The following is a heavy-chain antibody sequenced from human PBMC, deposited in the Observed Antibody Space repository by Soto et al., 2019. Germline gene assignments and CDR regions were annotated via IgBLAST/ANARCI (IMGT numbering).Heavy chain of an antibody. V-gene: IGHV4-59*01. J-gene: IGHJ5*02. Sequence: SETLSLTCTVSGGSITSYYWSWIRQPPGKGLEWIGYIYYTGSTNYNPSLKSRVTISVDTSKNQFSLKLSSVTAADTAVYYCARDTWYNGWFDPWGQGTLVTVSS. D-gene: IGHD1-1*01. CDR3: ARDTWYNGWFDP. CDR2: IYYTGST. CDR1: GGSITSYY.